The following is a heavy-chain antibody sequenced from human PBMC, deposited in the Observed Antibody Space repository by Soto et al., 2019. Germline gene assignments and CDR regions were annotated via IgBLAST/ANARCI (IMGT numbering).Heavy chain of an antibody. Sequence: GGSLRLSCAASGFTFSSYAMSWVRQAPGKGLEWVSAISGSGGSTYYADSVKGRFTISRDNSKNTLYLQMNSLRAEDTAVYYCAKGFRTPLAGNHSSGYWSYRKIELRAFDIWGQGTMVTVSS. CDR2: ISGSGGST. D-gene: IGHD3-22*01. CDR1: GFTFSSYA. V-gene: IGHV3-23*01. CDR3: AKGFRTPLAGNHSSGYWSYRKIELRAFDI. J-gene: IGHJ3*02.